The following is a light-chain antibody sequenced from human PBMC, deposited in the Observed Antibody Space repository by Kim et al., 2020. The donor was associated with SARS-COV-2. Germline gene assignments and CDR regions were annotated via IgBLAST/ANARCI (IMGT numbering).Light chain of an antibody. V-gene: IGLV3-21*03. Sequence: PGKAARIPSRGNTIGRKVEHWYRQKPGPAPVLVIYDDRDRPSGILVRLSGSNSGNTATLTLCRVEAGDEADYYCQVWDSSRDPPVVFGGGNQLTVL. CDR2: DDR. CDR1: TIGRKV. CDR3: QVWDSSRDPPVV. J-gene: IGLJ2*01.